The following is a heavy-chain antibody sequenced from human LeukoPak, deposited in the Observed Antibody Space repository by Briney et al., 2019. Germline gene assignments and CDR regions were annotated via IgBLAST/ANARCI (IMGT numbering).Heavy chain of an antibody. J-gene: IGHJ4*02. CDR1: GYTFTSYG. Sequence: GASVKVSCKASGYTFTSYGISWVRQAPGQGLEWMGWISAYNGNTNYAQKLQGRVTMTTDTSTSTAYMELRSLRSDDTAVYYCARRPYGSGVYYFDYWGQGTLVTVSS. CDR2: ISAYNGNT. D-gene: IGHD3-10*01. V-gene: IGHV1-18*01. CDR3: ARRPYGSGVYYFDY.